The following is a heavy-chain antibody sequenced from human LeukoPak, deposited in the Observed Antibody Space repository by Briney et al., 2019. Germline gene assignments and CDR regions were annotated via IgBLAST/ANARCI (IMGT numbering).Heavy chain of an antibody. D-gene: IGHD2-8*01. CDR2: IHSGGGT. CDR1: GFTVSSNH. V-gene: IGHV3-66*01. CDR3: ARADNGFEY. J-gene: IGHJ4*02. Sequence: GGSLRLSCAASGFTVSSNHMSWVRQAPGKGLEWVSLIHSGGGTYYADSVKGRFTISRDNSKNTFYLQMNSLRVEDTAVYYCARADNGFEYWGQGTLVTVSS.